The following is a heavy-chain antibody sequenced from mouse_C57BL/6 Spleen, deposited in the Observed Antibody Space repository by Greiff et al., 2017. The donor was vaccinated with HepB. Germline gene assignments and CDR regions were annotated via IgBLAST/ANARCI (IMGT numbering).Heavy chain of an antibody. D-gene: IGHD1-1*01. Sequence: VQLQQSGPELVKPGASVKIPCKASGYTFTDYNMDWVKQSHGKSLEWIGDINPNNGGTIYNQKFKGKATLTVDKSSSTAYMELRSLTSEDTAVYYCARWDGSSYRDYWGQGTTLTVSS. CDR2: INPNNGGT. J-gene: IGHJ2*01. V-gene: IGHV1-18*01. CDR3: ARWDGSSYRDY. CDR1: GYTFTDYN.